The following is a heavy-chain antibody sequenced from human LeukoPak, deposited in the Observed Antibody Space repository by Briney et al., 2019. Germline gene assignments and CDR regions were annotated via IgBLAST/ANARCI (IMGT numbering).Heavy chain of an antibody. CDR3: AREITIFGVVIMSYYGMDV. CDR1: GGTFSSYA. J-gene: IGHJ6*02. D-gene: IGHD3-3*01. V-gene: IGHV1-69*04. CDR2: IIPILGIA. Sequence: SVKVSCKASGGTFSSYAISWVRQAPGQGLEWMGRIIPILGIANYAQKFQGRVTITADRSTSTAYMELSSLRSEDTAVYYCAREITIFGVVIMSYYGMDVWGQGTTVTVSS.